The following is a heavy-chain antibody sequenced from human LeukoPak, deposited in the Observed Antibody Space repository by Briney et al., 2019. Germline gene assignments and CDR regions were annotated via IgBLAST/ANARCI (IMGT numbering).Heavy chain of an antibody. D-gene: IGHD3-16*01. Sequence: GGSLRLSCAASGFTFSSYGMHWVRQAPGKGLEWVAVISYDGGNKYYADSVKGRFTISRDNSKNTLYLKMNSLRAEDTAVYYCAKGGGGRLIYYYYMDVWGKGTTVTVSS. V-gene: IGHV3-30*18. CDR2: ISYDGGNK. J-gene: IGHJ6*03. CDR1: GFTFSSYG. CDR3: AKGGGGRLIYYYYMDV.